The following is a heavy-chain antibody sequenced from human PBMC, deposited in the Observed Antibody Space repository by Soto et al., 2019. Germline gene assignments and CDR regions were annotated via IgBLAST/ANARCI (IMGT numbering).Heavy chain of an antibody. V-gene: IGHV3-74*01. CDR1: GLTFNNYW. Sequence: GGSLRLSGSASGLTFNNYWMHWVRQAPGEGLVWVSRLNGDGTTTNYADSVKGRFTISRDNAKNILYLQMNSLRAEDTAVYYCARDLNCGQVAYWAQGTLVTVSS. D-gene: IGHD2-15*01. CDR3: ARDLNCGQVAY. CDR2: LNGDGTTT. J-gene: IGHJ4*02.